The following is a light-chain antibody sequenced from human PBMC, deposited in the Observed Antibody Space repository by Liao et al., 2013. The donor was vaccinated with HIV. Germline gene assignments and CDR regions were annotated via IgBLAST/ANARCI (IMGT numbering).Light chain of an antibody. J-gene: IGLJ1*01. CDR1: YLGDKY. Sequence: SYELTQSPSVSVSPGQTASITCSGDYLGDKYASWYQHKPGQSPVLVIYQDNKRPSGIPERISGSNSANTATLTISRVEAGDEADYYCQVWDSSSDHYFFGTGTKVTVL. CDR2: QDN. V-gene: IGLV3-1*01. CDR3: QVWDSSSDHYF.